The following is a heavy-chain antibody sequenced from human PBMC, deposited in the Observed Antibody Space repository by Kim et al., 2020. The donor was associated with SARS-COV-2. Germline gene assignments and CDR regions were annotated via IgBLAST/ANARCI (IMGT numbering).Heavy chain of an antibody. Sequence: YAAPVKGRFTISRDDSKNTLYLQMNSLKTEDTAVYYCTTDWYSRSSGWDYWGQGTLVTVPS. CDR3: TTDWYSRSSGWDY. D-gene: IGHD6-6*01. J-gene: IGHJ4*02. V-gene: IGHV3-15*01.